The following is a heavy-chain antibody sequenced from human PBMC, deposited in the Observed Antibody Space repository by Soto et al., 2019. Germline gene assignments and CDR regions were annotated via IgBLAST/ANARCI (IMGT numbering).Heavy chain of an antibody. CDR2: IDPSDSYT. Sequence: GESLKISCQGSGYSFTSYWISWVRLMPGKGLEWMGRIDPSDSYTSYRPSFQGHVTISGDKSISTAYLQWSSLKASDTAMYYCARQPSGAAASSSDYWGQGTLVTVSS. V-gene: IGHV5-10-1*01. J-gene: IGHJ4*02. D-gene: IGHD6-13*01. CDR1: GYSFTSYW. CDR3: ARQPSGAAASSSDY.